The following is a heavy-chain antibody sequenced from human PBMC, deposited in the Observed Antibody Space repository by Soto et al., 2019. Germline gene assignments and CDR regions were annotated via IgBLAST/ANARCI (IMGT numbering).Heavy chain of an antibody. J-gene: IGHJ6*02. CDR2: ISYDGSNK. Sequence: QVQLVESGGGVVQPGRSLRLSCAASGFTFSSYAMHWVRQAPGKGLEWVAVISYDGSNKYYADSVKGRFTISRDNSKKTLDLQMNSLRADDTAVYYCARELGGAHHDYYYGMDVWGPGNTVTVSS. CDR1: GFTFSSYA. CDR3: ARELGGAHHDYYYGMDV. D-gene: IGHD3-16*01. V-gene: IGHV3-30-3*01.